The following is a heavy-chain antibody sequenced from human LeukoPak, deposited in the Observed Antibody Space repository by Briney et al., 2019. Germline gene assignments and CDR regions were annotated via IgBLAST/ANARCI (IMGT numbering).Heavy chain of an antibody. Sequence: GGSLRLSCAASGFTFSNYSMNWVRQAPGKGLEWISYIGIDSGNTNYADSVKGRFTISGDKAKNSLYLQMNSLRVEDTAVYYCAKDYKYAFDNWGQGTLVTVSS. J-gene: IGHJ4*02. V-gene: IGHV3-48*01. CDR3: AKDYKYAFDN. CDR2: IGIDSGNT. D-gene: IGHD5-24*01. CDR1: GFTFSNYS.